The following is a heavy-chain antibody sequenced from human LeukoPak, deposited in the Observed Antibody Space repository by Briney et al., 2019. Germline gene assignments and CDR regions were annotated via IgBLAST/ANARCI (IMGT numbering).Heavy chain of an antibody. V-gene: IGHV3-30*04. CDR3: ARDCSGGSCYSP. Sequence: PGGSLRLSCAASGFTFSSYAMHWVRQAPGKGLEWVAVISYDGSNKYYADSVKGRFTISRDNSKNTLYLQMNSLRAEDTAVYYCARDCSGGSCYSPWGQGTLVTVSS. CDR1: GFTFSSYA. J-gene: IGHJ5*02. CDR2: ISYDGSNK. D-gene: IGHD2-15*01.